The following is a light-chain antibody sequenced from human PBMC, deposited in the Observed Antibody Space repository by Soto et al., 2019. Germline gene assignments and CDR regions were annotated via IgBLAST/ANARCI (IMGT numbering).Light chain of an antibody. J-gene: IGLJ1*01. CDR2: GNS. V-gene: IGLV1-40*01. CDR3: QSYDNSLSGSGV. CDR1: SSNIWAGYD. Sequence: QSVLAQPPSVSWAPGQRVTISCTGSSSNIWAGYDVHWYQHVPGTAPRLLIFGNSNRPSGVPDRFSGSKSGPSAFLAITGLQAEDEADYYCQSYDNSLSGSGVFGTGTKVTV.